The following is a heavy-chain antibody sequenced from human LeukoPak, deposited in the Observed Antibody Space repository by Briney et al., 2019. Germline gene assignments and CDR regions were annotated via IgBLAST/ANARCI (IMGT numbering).Heavy chain of an antibody. D-gene: IGHD6-6*01. Sequence: SVKVSCKASGGTFSSYAISWVRQAPGQGLEWMGGIIPIFGTANYAQKFQGRVTITTDESTSTAYMELSSLRSEDTAVYYCAIAATLAARLDYYYYMDVWGKGTTVTVSS. CDR3: AIAATLAARLDYYYYMDV. CDR1: GGTFSSYA. V-gene: IGHV1-69*05. J-gene: IGHJ6*03. CDR2: IIPIFGTA.